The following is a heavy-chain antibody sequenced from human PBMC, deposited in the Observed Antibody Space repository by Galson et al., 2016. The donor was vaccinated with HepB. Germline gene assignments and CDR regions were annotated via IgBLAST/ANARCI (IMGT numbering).Heavy chain of an antibody. CDR3: AGRGASSSSWYSDYQYGMDV. J-gene: IGHJ6*02. V-gene: IGHV3-66*01. Sequence: SLRLSCAASGFTVSSTYMNWVRQAPWKGLEWVSIIYSGGTTYQADSVKGRFTISRDNSTNALYLQLNSLRHEDTAVYYCAGRGASSSSWYSDYQYGMDVWGQGTTVTVSS. CDR2: IYSGGTT. D-gene: IGHD6-13*01. CDR1: GFTVSSTY.